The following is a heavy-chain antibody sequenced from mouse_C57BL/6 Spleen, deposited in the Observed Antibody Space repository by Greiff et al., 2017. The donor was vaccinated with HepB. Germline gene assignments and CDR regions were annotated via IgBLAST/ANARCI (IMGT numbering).Heavy chain of an antibody. CDR2: IWRGGST. Sequence: VQLVESGPGLVQPSQSLSITCTVSGFSLTSYGVHWVRQSPGKGLEWLGVIWRGGSTDYNAAFMSRLSITKDNSKSQVFFKMNSLQADDTAIYYCAKKESTVVAPYAMDYWGQGTSVTVSS. J-gene: IGHJ4*01. D-gene: IGHD1-1*01. CDR3: AKKESTVVAPYAMDY. CDR1: GFSLTSYG. V-gene: IGHV2-5*01.